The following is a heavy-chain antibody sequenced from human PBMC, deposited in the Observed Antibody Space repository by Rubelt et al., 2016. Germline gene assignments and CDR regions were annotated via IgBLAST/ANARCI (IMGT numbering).Heavy chain of an antibody. CDR3: ARDSDYYGMDV. CDR1: GGSISSSSYY. J-gene: IGHJ6*02. V-gene: IGHV4-39*07. CDR2: SYYSGST. Sequence: QLQLQESGPGLVKPSETLSLTCTVSGGSISSSSYYWGWIRQPPGKGLEWIGSSYYSGSTYSNPSLKSRVTISVDTSKNQFSLKLSSVTAADTAVYYCARDSDYYGMDVWGQGTTVTVSS.